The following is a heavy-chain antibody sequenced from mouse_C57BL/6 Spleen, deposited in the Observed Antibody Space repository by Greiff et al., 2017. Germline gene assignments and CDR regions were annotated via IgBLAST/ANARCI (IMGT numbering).Heavy chain of an antibody. D-gene: IGHD2-2*01. J-gene: IGHJ2*01. Sequence: EVQGVESGGGLVQPGGSMKLSCAASGFTFSDAWMDWVRQSPAKELEWVVEFRNKANNHTTYYAESVKGRFTISRDDSKSSVYLQMNSLRAEDSGIYYCTRGYQDFWGKGTTLTVSS. CDR3: TRGYQDF. V-gene: IGHV6-6*01. CDR2: FRNKANNHTT. CDR1: GFTFSDAW.